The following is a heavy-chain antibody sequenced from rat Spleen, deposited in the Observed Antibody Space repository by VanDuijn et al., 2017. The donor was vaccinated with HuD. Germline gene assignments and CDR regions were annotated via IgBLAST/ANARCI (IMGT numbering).Heavy chain of an antibody. Sequence: EVQLVESGGTLVQPGGSLKLSCTASGFTLSKFGMAWVCQAPTKGLEWVASITNASGRTYYPDSVKGRFTVSRDTAQNILYLQMNSLRSEETATYYCARGGFFRYWGQGVMVTVSS. CDR1: GFTLSKFG. CDR3: ARGGFFRY. D-gene: IGHD1-6*01. CDR2: ITNASGRT. V-gene: IGHV5S13*01. J-gene: IGHJ2*01.